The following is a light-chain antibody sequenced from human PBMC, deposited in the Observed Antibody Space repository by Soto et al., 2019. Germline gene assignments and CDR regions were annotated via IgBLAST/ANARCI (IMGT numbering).Light chain of an antibody. V-gene: IGKV1-39*01. CDR2: AAS. J-gene: IGKJ1*01. CDR3: QQGYTTLWT. CDR1: QPIGTS. Sequence: DIHITQSPSSLSASVGDTVTVPCRASQPIGTSLHWYQQKPGKAPKVLISAASRLQSGVPSRFSGSGSGTHFALTISNLQPEDFATYYCQQGYTTLWTFGQGTKVDIK.